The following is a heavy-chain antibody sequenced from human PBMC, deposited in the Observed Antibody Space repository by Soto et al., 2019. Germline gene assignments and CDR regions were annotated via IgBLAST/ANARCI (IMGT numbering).Heavy chain of an antibody. V-gene: IGHV2-5*02. D-gene: IGHD5-18*01. J-gene: IGHJ4*02. CDR3: AHRGYMYGNWDHGYFDY. CDR1: GFSLTTSGVG. Sequence: QITLKESGPTRVRPTQTLALTCTFSGFSLTTSGVGVGWIRKTPGKALEWLAVIYWDDDKCYSPSLKSRLTITKDTSKNQVVLTMDDMDPVDTATYFCAHRGYMYGNWDHGYFDYWGQGTLVTVSS. CDR2: IYWDDDK.